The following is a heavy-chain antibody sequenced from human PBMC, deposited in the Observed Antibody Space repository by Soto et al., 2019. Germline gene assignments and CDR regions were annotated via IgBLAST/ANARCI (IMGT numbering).Heavy chain of an antibody. CDR1: GYSFTSYW. CDR3: ARDRDSSSWLY. V-gene: IGHV5-51*01. Sequence: PGESLKISCKGSGYSFTSYWIGWVRQMPGKGLEWMGIIYPGDSDTRYSPSFQGQVTISADESTSTAYMELSSLRSEDTAVYYCARDRDSSSWLYWGQGTLVTVSS. J-gene: IGHJ4*02. CDR2: IYPGDSDT. D-gene: IGHD6-13*01.